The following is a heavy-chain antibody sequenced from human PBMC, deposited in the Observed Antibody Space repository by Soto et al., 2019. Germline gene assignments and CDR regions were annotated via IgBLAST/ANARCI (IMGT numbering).Heavy chain of an antibody. CDR1: GYTFTGYY. J-gene: IGHJ5*02. D-gene: IGHD2-2*01. V-gene: IGHV1-2*04. CDR2: INPNSGGT. CDR3: ARDHPPAYCSSTSCYGRNWFDP. Sequence: GASVKVSCKASGYTFTGYYMHWVRQAPGQGLEWMGWINPNSGGTNYAQKFQGWVTMTRDTSISTAYMELSRLRSDDTAVYHCARDHPPAYCSSTSCYGRNWFDPWGQGTLVTVSS.